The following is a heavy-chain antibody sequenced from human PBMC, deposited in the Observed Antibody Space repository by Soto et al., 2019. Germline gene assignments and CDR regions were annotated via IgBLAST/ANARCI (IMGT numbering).Heavy chain of an antibody. CDR2: IYYSGST. CDR1: GGSISSSSYY. D-gene: IGHD3-10*01. CDR3: ARGEIWFGGYQYYGMDV. V-gene: IGHV4-39*07. J-gene: IGHJ6*02. Sequence: SETLSLTCTVSGGSISSSSYYWGWVRQPPGKGLEWIGSIYYSGSTYYNPSLKSRVTISVETSKNQFSLKLSSVTAADTAVYYCARGEIWFGGYQYYGMDVWGQGTTVTVSS.